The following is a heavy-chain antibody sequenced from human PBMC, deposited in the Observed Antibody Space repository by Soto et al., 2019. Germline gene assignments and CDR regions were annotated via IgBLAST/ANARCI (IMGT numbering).Heavy chain of an antibody. V-gene: IGHV1-8*01. CDR2: MNAGSGDT. Sequence: GAAVKGSCTASGYRFTNNDVSWEGQATGQGLEWMGWMNAGSGDTGYAQKFQGRVTMTRDNSIGTGYMELRSRRSDETGIYDCASMATFCSFYCFDPWGQGTLVTVSS. D-gene: IGHD3-10*02. CDR3: ASMATFCSFYCFDP. J-gene: IGHJ5*02. CDR1: GYRFTNND.